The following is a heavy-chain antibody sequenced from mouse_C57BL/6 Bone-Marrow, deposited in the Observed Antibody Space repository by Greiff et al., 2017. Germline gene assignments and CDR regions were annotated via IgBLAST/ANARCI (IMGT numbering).Heavy chain of an antibody. CDR2: SDPETGGT. CDR1: GYTCTDYE. Sequence: QVQLQQSGAELVRPGASVTLSGKASGYTCTDYEMLWVKQKIVHGLVWIGASDPETGGTDYNQKFTGKAILTADKSASTAYMELHSLTSEDSAIYNCTRGDSDSDYFDYWGQGTTLTVSS. J-gene: IGHJ2*01. V-gene: IGHV1-15*01. D-gene: IGHD3-2*01. CDR3: TRGDSDSDYFDY.